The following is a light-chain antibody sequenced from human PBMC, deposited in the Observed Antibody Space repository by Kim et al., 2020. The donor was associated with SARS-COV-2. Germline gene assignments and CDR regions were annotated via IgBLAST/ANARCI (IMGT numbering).Light chain of an antibody. Sequence: VSPGQTARITCSGDALPKQYTYWYQQKPGQAPVLVIYKDSERPSGIPERFSGSSSGTTVTLTISGVQAEDEADYYCQSADSSGTVVFGGGTQLTVL. CDR1: ALPKQY. CDR3: QSADSSGTVV. CDR2: KDS. J-gene: IGLJ2*01. V-gene: IGLV3-25*03.